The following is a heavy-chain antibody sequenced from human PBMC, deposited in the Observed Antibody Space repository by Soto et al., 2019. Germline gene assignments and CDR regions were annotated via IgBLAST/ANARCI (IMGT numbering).Heavy chain of an antibody. D-gene: IGHD3-3*01. V-gene: IGHV1-18*04. CDR2: ISAYNGNT. CDR1: GYTFTSYG. J-gene: IGHJ6*02. Sequence: ASVKVSCKASGYTFTSYGISWLRQAPGQGLEWMGWISAYNGNTNYAQKLQGRVTMTTDTSTSTAYMELRSLRSDDTAVYYCARDGFWSGYYPPYYYYGMDVWGQGTTVTVSS. CDR3: ARDGFWSGYYPPYYYYGMDV.